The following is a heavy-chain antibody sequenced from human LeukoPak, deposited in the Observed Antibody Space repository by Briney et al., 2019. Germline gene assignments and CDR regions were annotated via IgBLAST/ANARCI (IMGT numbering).Heavy chain of an antibody. J-gene: IGHJ6*02. D-gene: IGHD2-2*01. V-gene: IGHV1-46*01. CDR3: ARDHCVSNGCYEDYYYGLDV. CDR1: GYTFTGYY. CDR2: INSSGGTT. Sequence: ASVTVSCKASGYTFTGYYMHWVRQAPGQGIEWMGIINSSGGTTSYAQKFQGRVTMTRDTSTSTVYMELSRLRSEDTAVYFCARDHCVSNGCYEDYYYGLDVWGRGTPVTVSS.